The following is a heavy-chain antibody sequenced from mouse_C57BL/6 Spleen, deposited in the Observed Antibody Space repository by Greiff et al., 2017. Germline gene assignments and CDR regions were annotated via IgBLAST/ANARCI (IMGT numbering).Heavy chain of an antibody. CDR3: TRGGYYGKDYAMDY. J-gene: IGHJ4*01. CDR2: IDPETGGT. V-gene: IGHV1-15*01. D-gene: IGHD1-1*01. CDR1: GYTFTDYE. Sequence: QVQLQQSGAELVRPGASVTLSCKASGYTFTDYEMHWVKQTPVHGLEWIGAIDPETGGTAYNQKFKGKAILTADKSSSTAYMELRSLTSEDSAVYYCTRGGYYGKDYAMDYWGQGTSVTVSS.